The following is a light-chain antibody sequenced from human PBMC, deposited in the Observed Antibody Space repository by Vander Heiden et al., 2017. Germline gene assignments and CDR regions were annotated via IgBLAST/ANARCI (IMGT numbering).Light chain of an antibody. Sequence: QLVLTQSPSASASLGASVKLTCTLSSGHSNYAIAWHQQQPEKGPRYLMKLNSDGSHSKGDGIPDRFSGSSSGAERYLTISSLQSEDEADYYCQTWGTGIHVVFGGGTKL. V-gene: IGLV4-69*01. J-gene: IGLJ2*01. CDR2: LNSDGSH. CDR3: QTWGTGIHVV. CDR1: SGHSNYA.